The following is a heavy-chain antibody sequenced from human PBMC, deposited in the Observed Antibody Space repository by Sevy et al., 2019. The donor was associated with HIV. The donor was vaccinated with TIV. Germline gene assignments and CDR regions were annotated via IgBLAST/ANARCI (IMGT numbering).Heavy chain of an antibody. CDR1: GFTFNNYA. J-gene: IGHJ3*02. CDR3: AGGRYDSSGSFDAFDI. V-gene: IGHV3-23*01. CDR2: IFGNGDVSISFGNGDVT. D-gene: IGHD3-22*01. Sequence: GGSLRLSCAVSGFTFNNYAMNWVRQAPGKGLEWVSTIFGNGDVSISFGNGDVTYYADSVRGRFTISRDSSKNTLYLQMNGLRAEDTALYYCAGGRYDSSGSFDAFDIWGQGTMVTVSS.